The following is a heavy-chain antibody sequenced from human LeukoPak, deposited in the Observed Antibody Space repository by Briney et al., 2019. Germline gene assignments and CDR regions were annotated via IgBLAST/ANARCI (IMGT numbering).Heavy chain of an antibody. D-gene: IGHD3-22*01. J-gene: IGHJ4*02. CDR1: GYTFTVYY. Sequence: ASVKVSCKASGYTFTVYYMHWVRQAPGQGLEWMGWINPNSGGTNYAQKFQGRVTMTRDTSISTAYMELSRLRSDDTAVYYCARDERYGSSGYPFDYWGQGTLVTVSS. CDR2: INPNSGGT. V-gene: IGHV1-2*02. CDR3: ARDERYGSSGYPFDY.